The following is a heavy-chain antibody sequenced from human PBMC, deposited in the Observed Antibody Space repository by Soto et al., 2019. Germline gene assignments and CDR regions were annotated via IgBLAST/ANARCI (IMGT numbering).Heavy chain of an antibody. D-gene: IGHD2-15*01. Sequence: SETLSLTCTVSGGSISSYYWSWIRQPPGKGLEWIGYIYYSGSTNYNPSLKSRVTISVDTSKNQFSLKLSSVTAADTAVYYCARTTVVVAENYYGMDVWGQGTTVTVSS. CDR1: GGSISSYY. CDR3: ARTTVVVAENYYGMDV. CDR2: IYYSGST. V-gene: IGHV4-59*01. J-gene: IGHJ6*02.